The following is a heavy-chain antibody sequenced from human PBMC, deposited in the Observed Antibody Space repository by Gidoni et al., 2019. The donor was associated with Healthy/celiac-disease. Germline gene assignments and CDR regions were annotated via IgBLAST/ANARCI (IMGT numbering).Heavy chain of an antibody. V-gene: IGHV3-21*01. Sequence: EVQPVASGGGLVKLGGSLRLSCAASGFTFSSYSMNWVRQAPGKGLEWVSSISSSSSDIYYADSVKGRFTISRDNAKNSLFLQMNSLRAEDTAVYYCARGGTVTTANWCDPWGQGTLVTVSS. D-gene: IGHD4-17*01. J-gene: IGHJ5*02. CDR3: ARGGTVTTANWCDP. CDR1: GFTFSSYS. CDR2: ISSSSSDI.